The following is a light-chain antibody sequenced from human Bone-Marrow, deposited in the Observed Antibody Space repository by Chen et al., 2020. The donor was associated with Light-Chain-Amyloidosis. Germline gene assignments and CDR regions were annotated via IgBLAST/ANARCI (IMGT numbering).Light chain of an antibody. CDR2: DDS. V-gene: IGLV3-21*02. CDR1: NIGSKS. Sequence: SYVLTQPPSVSVAPGQTARITCGGYNIGSKSVHWYQQKPGQAPVLVVFDDSDRPSGIPERLSDSNSENTATLTISRVEAGDEADYYCQVWDSSSDPPYVFGTGTKVTVL. J-gene: IGLJ1*01. CDR3: QVWDSSSDPPYV.